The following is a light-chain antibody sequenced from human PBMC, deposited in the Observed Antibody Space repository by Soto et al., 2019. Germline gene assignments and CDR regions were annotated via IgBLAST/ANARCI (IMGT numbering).Light chain of an antibody. CDR1: QSVSSN. Sequence: EIVMTQSPATLSVSPGERATLSCRASQSVSSNLAWYQQKPGQAPRLLIYDASNRATGIPARFSGSGSGTDFTLTISSLEPEDFAVYYCQQRSNWPPVVTFGGGTKVDIK. J-gene: IGKJ4*01. CDR3: QQRSNWPPVVT. CDR2: DAS. V-gene: IGKV3-11*01.